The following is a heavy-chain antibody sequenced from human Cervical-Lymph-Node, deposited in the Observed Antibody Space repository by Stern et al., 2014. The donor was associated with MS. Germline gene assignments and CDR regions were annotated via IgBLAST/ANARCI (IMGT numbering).Heavy chain of an antibody. J-gene: IGHJ4*02. CDR1: GFIFTNYG. CDR3: AKAKRGYFGHIDF. D-gene: IGHD3-9*01. V-gene: IGHV3-30*18. CDR2: ISDDGSVK. Sequence: QMQLVQSGGGVVQPGRSLRLSCEASGFIFTNYGMHWVRQAPGKGLDWVAVISDDGSVKYYSASAKGRFDISRDNSKQTVHLQMNSLTPEDTGLYYCAKAKRGYFGHIDFWGQGTLVSVSS.